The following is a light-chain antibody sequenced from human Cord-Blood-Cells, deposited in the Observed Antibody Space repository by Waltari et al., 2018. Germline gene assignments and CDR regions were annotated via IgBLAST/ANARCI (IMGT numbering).Light chain of an antibody. CDR1: QSISSY. V-gene: IGKV1-39*01. CDR2: AAA. Sequence: DIQMTQAPSSPSASVGDRVTITSRTSQSISSYFNWYQQKPGKAPTLLIYAAASLQSGVPSRFSGSGSGTDFTLTISSLQPEDFATYYCQQSYSTPYTFGQGTKLEIK. J-gene: IGKJ2*01. CDR3: QQSYSTPYT.